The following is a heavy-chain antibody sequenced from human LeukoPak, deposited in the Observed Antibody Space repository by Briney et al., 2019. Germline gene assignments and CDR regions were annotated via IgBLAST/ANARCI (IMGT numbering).Heavy chain of an antibody. Sequence: GGSLRLSCAASGFTLSSYAMSWVRQAPGKGLEWVSAVSNRGGSTYYADSVKGRFTISRDNSKNTPYLQMNSLRAEDTAVYYCAKDRDPYDYGSGSYYNGVFDYWGQGTLVTVSS. J-gene: IGHJ4*02. D-gene: IGHD3-10*01. V-gene: IGHV3-23*01. CDR3: AKDRDPYDYGSGSYYNGVFDY. CDR2: VSNRGGST. CDR1: GFTLSSYA.